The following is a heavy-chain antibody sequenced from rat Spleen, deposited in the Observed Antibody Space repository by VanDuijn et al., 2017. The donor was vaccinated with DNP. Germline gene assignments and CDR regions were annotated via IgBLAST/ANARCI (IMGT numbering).Heavy chain of an antibody. CDR2: ISYSGST. CDR3: ARSGYNTDYYHLGAY. CDR1: GYSITSNY. J-gene: IGHJ3*01. V-gene: IGHV3-1*01. D-gene: IGHD1-6*01. Sequence: EVQLQESGPGLVKPSQSLSLTCSVTGYSITSNYWAWIRKFPGNEMEWMAYISYSGSTGYHPSLKSRISITRDTSKNQFFLRVNSVTTEDTATYYCARSGYNTDYYHLGAYWGQGTLVTVSS.